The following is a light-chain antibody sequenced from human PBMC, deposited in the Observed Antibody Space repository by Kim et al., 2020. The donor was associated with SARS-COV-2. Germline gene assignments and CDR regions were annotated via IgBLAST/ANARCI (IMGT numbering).Light chain of an antibody. CDR2: DVN. J-gene: IGLJ3*02. CDR3: TSFTSSRYWV. CDR1: TSDVGGYNF. Sequence: GQSITFSCTGTTSDVGGYNFVYWYQQQPGKVPNLMIYDVNQRPAGVSERFFGSKSGNTASLTIFGLQAEDEADYYCTSFTSSRYWVFGAGTKLTVL. V-gene: IGLV2-14*03.